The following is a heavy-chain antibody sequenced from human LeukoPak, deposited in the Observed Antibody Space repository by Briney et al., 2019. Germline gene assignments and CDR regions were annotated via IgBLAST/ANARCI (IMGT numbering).Heavy chain of an antibody. J-gene: IGHJ4*02. CDR1: GFTFSNYA. D-gene: IGHD3-9*01. CDR3: AKWGDYDVLSGYYVSDY. Sequence: GASLRLSCAASGFTFSNYAMSWVRQAPGKGLEWVSAITGSGGSTYYADSVKGRFTISRDNSKNTVFLQMNSLRAEDTAVYYCAKWGDYDVLSGYYVSDYWGQGTLVTVSS. V-gene: IGHV3-23*01. CDR2: ITGSGGST.